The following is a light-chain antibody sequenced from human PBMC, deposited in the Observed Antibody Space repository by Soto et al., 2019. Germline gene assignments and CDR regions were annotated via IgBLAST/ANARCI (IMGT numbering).Light chain of an antibody. CDR1: QSVSSN. Sequence: EKVMTQSPATLSVSPGERATLSCRASQSVSSNLAWYQQKPGQAPRLLIYGASSRATGIPVRFSGSGSGTDFTLTISRLEPEDFAVYYCQQYGSSPTFGQGTKVDIK. J-gene: IGKJ1*01. CDR3: QQYGSSPT. CDR2: GAS. V-gene: IGKV3-20*01.